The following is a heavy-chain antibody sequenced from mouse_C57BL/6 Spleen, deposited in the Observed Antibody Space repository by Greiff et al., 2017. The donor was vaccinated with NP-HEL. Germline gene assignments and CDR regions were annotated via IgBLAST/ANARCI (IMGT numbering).Heavy chain of an antibody. CDR1: GYAFTNYL. Sequence: QVQLKESGAELVRPGTSVKVSCKASGYAFTNYLIEWVKQRPGQGLEWIGVINPGSGGTNYNEKFKGKATLTADKSSSTAYMQLSSLTSEDSAVYFCASSYDGYYAVYWGQGTSVTVSS. D-gene: IGHD2-3*01. V-gene: IGHV1-54*01. CDR3: ASSYDGYYAVY. J-gene: IGHJ4*01. CDR2: INPGSGGT.